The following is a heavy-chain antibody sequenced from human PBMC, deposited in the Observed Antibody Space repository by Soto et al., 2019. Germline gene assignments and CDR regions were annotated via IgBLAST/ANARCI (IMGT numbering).Heavy chain of an antibody. D-gene: IGHD4-17*01. V-gene: IGHV2-70*11. CDR3: ARWSYGDYYFDY. CDR2: IDWDDDK. Sequence: TLSLTCAVYGGSFSGYYWSWIRQPPGKALEWLARIDWDDDKYYSTSLKTRLTISKDTSKNQVVLTMTNMDPVDTATYYCARWSYGDYYFDYWGQGTLVTVSS. CDR1: GGSFSGYY. J-gene: IGHJ4*02.